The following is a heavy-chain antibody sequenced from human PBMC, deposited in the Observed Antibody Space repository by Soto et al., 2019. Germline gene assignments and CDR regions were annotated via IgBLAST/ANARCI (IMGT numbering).Heavy chain of an antibody. CDR2: ISSSSSYI. J-gene: IGHJ4*02. D-gene: IGHD3-10*01. CDR1: GFTFSSYS. Sequence: EVQLVESGGGLVKPGGSLRLSCAASGFTFSSYSMNWVRQAPGKGLEWVSSISSSSSYIYYADSVKGRFTISRDNAKNSLYQQMNSLRAEDTAVYCCARDREVRGVPIYWGQGTLVTVSS. V-gene: IGHV3-21*01. CDR3: ARDREVRGVPIY.